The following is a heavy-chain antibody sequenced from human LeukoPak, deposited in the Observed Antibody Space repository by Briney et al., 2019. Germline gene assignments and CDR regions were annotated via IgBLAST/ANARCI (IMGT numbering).Heavy chain of an antibody. V-gene: IGHV1-8*01. CDR3: ARGTRYCSSASCYNY. Sequence: ASVKVSCKASGYTFTSYDINWVRQATGQGLEWMGWMNPNSGNTGYAQKFQGRVTMTRDTSINTAYMELSSLRSEDTAIYYCARGTRYCSSASCYNYWGQGTLVTVSS. J-gene: IGHJ4*02. CDR1: GYTFTSYD. CDR2: MNPNSGNT. D-gene: IGHD2-2*02.